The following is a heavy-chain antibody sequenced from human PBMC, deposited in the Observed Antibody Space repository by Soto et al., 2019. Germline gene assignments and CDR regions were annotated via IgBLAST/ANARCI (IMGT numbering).Heavy chain of an antibody. J-gene: IGHJ4*02. V-gene: IGHV1-69*01. Sequence: QVQLVQSGAEVKKPGSSVKVSCKASGGTFSSYAISWVRQAPGQGLEWMGGIIPIFGTANYAQKFQGRVTITADDTTSTAGIELSSLRSEDTAVYYCARARSYYGSGSSYTSLGYWGQGTLVTVSS. CDR3: ARARSYYGSGSSYTSLGY. CDR2: IIPIFGTA. D-gene: IGHD3-10*01. CDR1: GGTFSSYA.